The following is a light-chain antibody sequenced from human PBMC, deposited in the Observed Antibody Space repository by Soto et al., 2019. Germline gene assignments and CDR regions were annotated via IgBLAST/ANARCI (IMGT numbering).Light chain of an antibody. CDR1: QDIDKY. J-gene: IGKJ5*01. Sequence: DIQMTQSPSSLSASVGDRVTITCQASQDIDKYLNWYQQKPGKAPKLLIDDVTNLETGVPSRFSGGGSGTDFALTISSLEPEDIATXXXXXXXXXPLTFGQGTRLEIK. CDR2: DVT. V-gene: IGKV1-33*01. CDR3: XXXXXXPLT.